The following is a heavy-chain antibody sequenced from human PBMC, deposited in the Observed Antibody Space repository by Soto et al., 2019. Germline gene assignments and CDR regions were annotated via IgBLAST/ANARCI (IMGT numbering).Heavy chain of an antibody. D-gene: IGHD3-10*01. CDR3: TSGGGSKLDN. J-gene: IGHJ4*02. CDR1: GLSFSYAW. CDR2: IRSKGDGETA. Sequence: EVQMVESGGGLVKPGGSLRLSCAVSGLSFSYAWMSWVRQAPGKGLQWVGRIRSKGDGETADYVAPVKSRFIISRDDSKKMLYLQMNSLKTEDTGVYYCTSGGGSKLDNLGQGTLVTVSS. V-gene: IGHV3-15*01.